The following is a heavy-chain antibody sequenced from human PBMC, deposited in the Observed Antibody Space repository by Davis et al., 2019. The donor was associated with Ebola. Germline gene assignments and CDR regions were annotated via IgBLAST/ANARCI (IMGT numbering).Heavy chain of an antibody. CDR2: IHHSGST. J-gene: IGHJ5*02. CDR3: AREALVPAAGNWFDP. V-gene: IGHV4-38-2*02. Sequence: PSETLSLTCTVSGYSISSYYYWGWIRHSPGKGLEWIASIHHSGSTYYNPSLKSRVTMSIHTSKHQFSLNLTSVTAADTAVYYCAREALVPAAGNWFDPWGQGALVTVSS. CDR1: GYSISSYYY. D-gene: IGHD2-2*01.